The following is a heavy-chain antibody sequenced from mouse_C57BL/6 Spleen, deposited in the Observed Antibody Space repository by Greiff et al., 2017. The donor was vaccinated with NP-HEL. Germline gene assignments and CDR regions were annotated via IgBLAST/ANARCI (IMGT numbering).Heavy chain of an antibody. V-gene: IGHV1-82*01. CDR1: GYAFSSSW. CDR2: FYPGDGDI. D-gene: IGHD4-1*01. J-gene: IGHJ3*01. Sequence: QVQLQQSGPELVKPGASVKISCKASGYAFSSSWMNWVKQRPGQGLEWIGRFYPGDGDINYNGKFKDKATLTADKSSSTAYMQLSSLTSEDSAVCFCAKCDWDRFAYWGQGTLLTVSA. CDR3: AKCDWDRFAY.